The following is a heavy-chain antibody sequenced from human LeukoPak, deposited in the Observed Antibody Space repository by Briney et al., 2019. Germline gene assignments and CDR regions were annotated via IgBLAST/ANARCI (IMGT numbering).Heavy chain of an antibody. CDR3: ARELGHFGRRKQQLPRGWFDP. J-gene: IGHJ5*02. CDR2: IYYSGST. Sequence: SQTQSFTCTVSGGSFSSGGYYWSWIRQHPGKGLEWIGYIYYSGSTYYDPSLKSRVTISVDTSKNQFSLKLSSVTAADTAVYYCARELGHFGRRKQQLPRGWFDPWGQGTLVTVSS. D-gene: IGHD6-13*01. V-gene: IGHV4-31*03. CDR1: GGSFSSGGYY.